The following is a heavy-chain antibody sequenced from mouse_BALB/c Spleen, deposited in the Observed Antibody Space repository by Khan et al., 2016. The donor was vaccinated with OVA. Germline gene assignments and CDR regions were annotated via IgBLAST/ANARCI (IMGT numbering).Heavy chain of an antibody. Sequence: VQLQESGPGLVAPSQSLSITCTISGFSLTNYGIHWVRQPPGKGLEWLVVIWSDGSTTYNSALKSRLTITKDNSKSQVFLKMNSLQTDDTAIYFCARQPYYQYNVIDYWGQGTSVTVSS. D-gene: IGHD2-10*01. CDR3: ARQPYYQYNVIDY. J-gene: IGHJ4*01. V-gene: IGHV2-6-1*01. CDR1: GFSLTNYG. CDR2: IWSDGST.